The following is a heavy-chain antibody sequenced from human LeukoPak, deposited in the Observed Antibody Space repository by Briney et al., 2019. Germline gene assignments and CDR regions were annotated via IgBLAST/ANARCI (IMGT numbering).Heavy chain of an antibody. J-gene: IGHJ4*02. Sequence: GGSLRLSCAASGFTFSNYWMIWFRQTPGKDLEWVGNIKHDGSEKYYVDSVKGRFTISRDNAKNSLYLHMNSLRVEDTAIYYCARDYVWGSSESDYWGQGTLVTVSS. D-gene: IGHD7-27*01. CDR2: IKHDGSEK. CDR3: ARDYVWGSSESDY. V-gene: IGHV3-7*01. CDR1: GFTFSNYW.